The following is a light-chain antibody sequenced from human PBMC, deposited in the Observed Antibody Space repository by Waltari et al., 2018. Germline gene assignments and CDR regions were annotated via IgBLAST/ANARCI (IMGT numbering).Light chain of an antibody. CDR1: QSILHTNNKNY. J-gene: IGKJ2*01. CDR2: WAS. Sequence: DIVVTQSPDSLAVSLGERATINCKSSQSILHTNNKNYLAWYQQKPGQPPKLLIYWASTRASWVPGRFSGSGSGTDFTLTISSLQAEDVAVYYCQQYYSAPNTFGQGTKLEI. V-gene: IGKV4-1*01. CDR3: QQYYSAPNT.